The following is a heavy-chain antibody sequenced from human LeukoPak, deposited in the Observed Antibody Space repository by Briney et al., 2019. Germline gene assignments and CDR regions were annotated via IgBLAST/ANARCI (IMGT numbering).Heavy chain of an antibody. CDR2: IYSGGST. D-gene: IGHD3-10*02. V-gene: IGHV3-53*01. J-gene: IGHJ4*02. Sequence: AGGSLRPSCAASGFTVSSNYMSWIRQAPGKGLEWVSVIYSGGSTYYADSVKGRFTISRDNSKNTLYLQMNSLRAEDTAVYYCAREVCLDYWGQGTMVTVSS. CDR1: GFTVSSNY. CDR3: AREVCLDY.